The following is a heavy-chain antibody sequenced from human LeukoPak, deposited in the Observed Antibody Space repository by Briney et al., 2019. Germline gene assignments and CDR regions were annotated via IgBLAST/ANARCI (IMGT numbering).Heavy chain of an antibody. Sequence: GGSLRLSCAAYGFTFSNYAMYWVRQAPGKGLEYVSVISTNGGRTFYANSVKGRFTISRDNSKNTLYLQMGSLTAEDMAIYYCAKDGFGELGSYFDYWGQGTLVTVSS. CDR2: ISTNGGRT. CDR3: AKDGFGELGSYFDY. J-gene: IGHJ4*02. D-gene: IGHD3-10*01. CDR1: GFTFSNYA. V-gene: IGHV3-64*01.